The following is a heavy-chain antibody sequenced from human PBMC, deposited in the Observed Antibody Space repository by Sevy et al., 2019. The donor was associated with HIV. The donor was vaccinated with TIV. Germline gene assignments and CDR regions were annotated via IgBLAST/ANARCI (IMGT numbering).Heavy chain of an antibody. V-gene: IGHV3-7*01. D-gene: IGHD3-10*01. CDR2: IKQDGSEK. J-gene: IGHJ5*02. CDR3: ARDRVTMVRGNWFDP. CDR1: GFTFSSYW. Sequence: GGSLRLSCAASGFTFSSYWMSWVRQAPGKGLEWVANIKQDGSEKYYVDSVKGRFTISRDNAKNSLYLQMNSLGAEDTAGYYCARDRVTMVRGNWFDPWGQGTLVTVSS.